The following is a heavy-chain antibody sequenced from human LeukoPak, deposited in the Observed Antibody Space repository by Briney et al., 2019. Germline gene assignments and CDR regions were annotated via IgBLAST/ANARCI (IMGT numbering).Heavy chain of an antibody. CDR1: GCPIFVYH. Sequence: SENLFLPCTGSGCPIFVYHWSWIRQPPRKGPEWIGCIYYNGSANYNPSLKSRVTISGDTSKNQFSLKLSSVTAADTAVYYCAKGGVLQYNWFDPWGQGTLVTVSS. J-gene: IGHJ5*02. V-gene: IGHV4-59*01. D-gene: IGHD3-10*01. CDR2: IYYNGSA. CDR3: AKGGVLQYNWFDP.